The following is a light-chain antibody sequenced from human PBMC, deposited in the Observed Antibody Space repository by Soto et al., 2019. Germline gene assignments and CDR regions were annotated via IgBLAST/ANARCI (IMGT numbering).Light chain of an antibody. Sequence: QSALTQPRSVSGSPGQSVTISCTGTSSDVGGYQFVSWYQQYPGKAPKVMIYEVTKRPSGVPDRFSGSKSGNTASLTVSGVQADDAADYYCASHPCSSHAWVFGGRTKLTVL. V-gene: IGLV2-11*01. CDR3: ASHPCSSHAWV. CDR1: SSDVGGYQF. J-gene: IGLJ3*02. CDR2: EVT.